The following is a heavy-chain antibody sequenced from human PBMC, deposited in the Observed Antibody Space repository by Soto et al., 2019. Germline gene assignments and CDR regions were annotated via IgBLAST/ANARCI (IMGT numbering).Heavy chain of an antibody. V-gene: IGHV4-31*02. J-gene: IGHJ4*02. CDR3: AKGYSGYDYNFDY. CDR2: IFNSGSS. CDR1: GGETLSGSCY. D-gene: IGHD5-12*01. Sequence: TLSLTWSVSGGETLSGSCYGSWNRQRPGTGLEFLGYIFNSGSSYYNPSLRSRVTISIDTPKDEFALTLSSVTAADTAVYFCAKGYSGYDYNFDYWGQGLSVTVSS.